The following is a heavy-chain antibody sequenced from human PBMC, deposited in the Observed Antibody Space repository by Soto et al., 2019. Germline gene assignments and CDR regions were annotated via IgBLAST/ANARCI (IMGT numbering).Heavy chain of an antibody. Sequence: ASVKVSCKASGYTFSSYAIHWVRQAPGQRLEWMGWINAGNADTKYSQKFQGRVTITRDTSASTAYMELSSLSSEDTAVYYCARDPLSGYYDYWGQGTLVTVSS. V-gene: IGHV1-3*01. CDR1: GYTFSSYA. CDR3: ARDPLSGYYDY. J-gene: IGHJ4*02. D-gene: IGHD3-22*01. CDR2: INAGNADT.